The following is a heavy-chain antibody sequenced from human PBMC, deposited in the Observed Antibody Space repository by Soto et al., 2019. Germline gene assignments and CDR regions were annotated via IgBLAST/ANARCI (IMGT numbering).Heavy chain of an antibody. V-gene: IGHV3-23*01. J-gene: IGHJ5*02. CDR3: AKNSGWFNT. Sequence: QVLDSGGDLVQPGGSLRLSCAASGFTFSSTDMSWLRQAPGKGLEWVSTIDGSGGATHYADSVKGRFTISRDNSKNTMFLQMSSLRADDTAVYYCAKNSGWFNTWGQGTLVTVSS. CDR1: GFTFSSTD. D-gene: IGHD3-10*01. CDR2: IDGSGGAT.